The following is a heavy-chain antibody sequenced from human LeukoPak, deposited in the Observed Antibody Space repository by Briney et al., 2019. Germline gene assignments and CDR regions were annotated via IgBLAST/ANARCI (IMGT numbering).Heavy chain of an antibody. Sequence: GGSLRLSCAASGFTFNSYGMHWVRQTPGKGLEWVSAISGSGSDIYYADSVKGRFTISRDNPKRSLYLQMNSLRAEDTAVYYCARRTFPNDAFDVWGQGTVVTVSS. V-gene: IGHV3-21*01. CDR2: ISGSGSDI. J-gene: IGHJ3*01. CDR1: GFTFNSYG. CDR3: ARRTFPNDAFDV. D-gene: IGHD1-7*01.